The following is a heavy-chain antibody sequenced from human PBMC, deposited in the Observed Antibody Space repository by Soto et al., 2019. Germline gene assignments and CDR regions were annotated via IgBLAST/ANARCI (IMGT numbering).Heavy chain of an antibody. CDR2: ISAYNGNT. CDR1: GYTFTSYG. Sequence: QVQLVQSGAEVKKPGASVKVSCKASGYTFTSYGIIWVRQAPGQGLEWMGWISAYNGNTHYAQKLQGRVTMTTDTSTSTAYMELRSLRSDDTAVYYCARDGEGNIVATIPYYYYGMDVWGQGTTVTVSS. D-gene: IGHD5-12*01. CDR3: ARDGEGNIVATIPYYYYGMDV. V-gene: IGHV1-18*01. J-gene: IGHJ6*02.